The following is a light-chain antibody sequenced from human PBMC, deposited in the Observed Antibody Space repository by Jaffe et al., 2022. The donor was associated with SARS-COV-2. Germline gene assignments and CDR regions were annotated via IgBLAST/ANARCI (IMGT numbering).Light chain of an antibody. V-gene: IGKV1-39*01. CDR1: QSISSY. CDR2: AAS. Sequence: DIQMTQSPSSLSASVGDRVTITCRASQSISSYLSWYQQKPGKAPKLLIFAASSLQSGVPSRFSGGGSGTDFTLTISSLQPEDFATYYCQQWHTNPPYTFGQGTKLEIK. J-gene: IGKJ2*01. CDR3: QQWHTNPPYT.